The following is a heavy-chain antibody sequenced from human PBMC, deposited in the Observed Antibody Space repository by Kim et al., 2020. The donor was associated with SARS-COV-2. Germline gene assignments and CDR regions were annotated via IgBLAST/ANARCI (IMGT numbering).Heavy chain of an antibody. J-gene: IGHJ6*02. V-gene: IGHV3-74*01. CDR2: LTNDGSST. CDR1: GFTFSSFW. CDR3: AREHHFGMYV. Sequence: GGSLRLSCAASGFTFSSFWMHWVRRAPGKGLDWVSRLTNDGSSTYYADSVKGRVTIARDNAKNTLFLQMNSLRAEDTSVYYCAREHHFGMYVGCYGSRVT.